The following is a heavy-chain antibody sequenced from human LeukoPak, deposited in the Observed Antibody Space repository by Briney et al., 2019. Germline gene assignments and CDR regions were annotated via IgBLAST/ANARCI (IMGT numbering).Heavy chain of an antibody. D-gene: IGHD1-1*01. CDR2: IIPIFGTA. V-gene: IGHV1-69*13. J-gene: IGHJ5*02. CDR1: GYTFTSYY. Sequence: SVKVSCKASGYTFTSYYMHWVRQAPGQGLEWMGGIIPIFGTANYAQKFQGRVTITADESTSTAYMELSSLRSEDTAVYYCASGRAVQLEHWFDPWGQGTLVTVSS. CDR3: ASGRAVQLEHWFDP.